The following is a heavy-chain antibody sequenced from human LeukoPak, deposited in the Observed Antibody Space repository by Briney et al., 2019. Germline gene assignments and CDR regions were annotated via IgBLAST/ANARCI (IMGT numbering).Heavy chain of an antibody. J-gene: IGHJ4*02. CDR2: INPNSGGT. Sequence: GASVKVSCKASGYTFTGYYMHWVRQAPGQGLEWMGWINPNSGGTNYAQKFQGRVTMTRDTSISTAYMELSRLRSDDTAVYYCARTIFGESADFDYWGQGTLVTVSS. CDR1: GYTFTGYY. V-gene: IGHV1-2*02. D-gene: IGHD3-10*02. CDR3: ARTIFGESADFDY.